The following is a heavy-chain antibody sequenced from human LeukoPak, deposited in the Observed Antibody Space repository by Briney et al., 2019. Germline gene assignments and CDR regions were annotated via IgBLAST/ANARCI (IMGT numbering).Heavy chain of an antibody. V-gene: IGHV1-46*01. CDR2: INPSGGST. J-gene: IGHJ4*02. CDR3: ARAPLNYDILTGCDY. Sequence: ASVKVSCKASGYTFTGYYMHWVRQAPGQGLEWMGIINPSGGSTSYAQKFQGRVTMTRDTSTSTVYMELSSLRSEDTAVYYCARAPLNYDILTGCDYWGQGTLVTVSS. D-gene: IGHD3-9*01. CDR1: GYTFTGYY.